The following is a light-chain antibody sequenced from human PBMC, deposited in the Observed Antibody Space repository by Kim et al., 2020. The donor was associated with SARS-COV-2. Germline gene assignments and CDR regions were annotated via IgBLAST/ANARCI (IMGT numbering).Light chain of an antibody. CDR3: QHYGTSPYS. Sequence: EIALTQSPGTLSLSPGERATLSCRASHFVRNNYLAWYQQKPGQAPSLLIYGASNRATGFPDRFSGSGSGTDFTLTINRVEPEDFAVYYCQHYGTSPYSFGQGTKLEI. J-gene: IGKJ2*03. CDR2: GAS. V-gene: IGKV3-20*01. CDR1: HFVRNNY.